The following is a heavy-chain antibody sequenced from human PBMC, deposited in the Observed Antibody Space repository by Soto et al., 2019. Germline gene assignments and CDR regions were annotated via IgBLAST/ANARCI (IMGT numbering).Heavy chain of an antibody. CDR2: IDPSDSYT. CDR3: ARHCSSTSCYRHGMDV. D-gene: IGHD2-2*01. CDR1: GYSFTSYW. Sequence: GESLKISCKGSGYSFTSYWISWVRQMPGKGLEWMGRIDPSDSYTNYSPSFQGHVTISADKSISTAYLQWSSLKASDTAMYYCARHCSSTSCYRHGMDVWGQGTTVTVSS. J-gene: IGHJ6*02. V-gene: IGHV5-10-1*01.